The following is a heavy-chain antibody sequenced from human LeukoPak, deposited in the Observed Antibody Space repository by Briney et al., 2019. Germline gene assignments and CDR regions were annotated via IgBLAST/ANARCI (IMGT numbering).Heavy chain of an antibody. J-gene: IGHJ6*02. CDR2: ISYDGSNK. CDR3: AISDYCSSTSCYRGEDYYYYGMDV. D-gene: IGHD2-2*01. CDR1: GFTFSSYA. V-gene: IGHV3-30*04. Sequence: GRSLRLSCAASGFTFSSYAMHWVRQAPGKGLEWVAVISYDGSNKYYADSVKGRFTISRDNSKNTLYLQMNSLRAEDTAVYYCAISDYCSSTSCYRGEDYYYYGMDVWGQGPRSPSP.